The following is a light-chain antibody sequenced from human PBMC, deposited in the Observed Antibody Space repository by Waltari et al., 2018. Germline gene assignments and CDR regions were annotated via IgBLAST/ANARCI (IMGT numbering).Light chain of an antibody. CDR2: AAS. CDR1: QTITSY. Sequence: DIQMTQSPASLSASVGDRVTITCRASQTITSYLNWYQHRPGKPHQLLIFAASRLQNGVPSRFSGSGSGTTFSLTISNVQPEDFATYFCQQTYSSPYTFGQGTKVDIQ. CDR3: QQTYSSPYT. J-gene: IGKJ2*01. V-gene: IGKV1-39*01.